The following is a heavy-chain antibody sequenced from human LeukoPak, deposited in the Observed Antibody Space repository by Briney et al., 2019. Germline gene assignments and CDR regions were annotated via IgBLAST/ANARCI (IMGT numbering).Heavy chain of an antibody. CDR1: GGSLSGYY. Sequence: PETLSLTCAVYGGSLSGYYWSWIRQPPGKGLEWIGEINHSGSTNCNPSLKSRVTISVDTSKNQFSLKPSSVTAADTAVYHCARKYFDWSAKGPFDYWGQGTLVTVSS. CDR2: INHSGST. J-gene: IGHJ4*02. V-gene: IGHV4-34*01. D-gene: IGHD3-9*01. CDR3: ARKYFDWSAKGPFDY.